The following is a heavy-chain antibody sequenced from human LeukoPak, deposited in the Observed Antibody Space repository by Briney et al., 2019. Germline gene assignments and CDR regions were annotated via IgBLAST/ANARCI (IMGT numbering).Heavy chain of an antibody. CDR1: GFTFKLSA. CDR2: IGGTGDNT. J-gene: IGHJ5*02. Sequence: GGSRKLSCLASGFTFKLSAMTWVRQAPGKGLEWVSAIGGTGDNTYYADSVKGRFTISRDNSKNTLYLQMDSLRAEDTATYYCARDRGPYVGIDSNWFDPWGQGTLVIVSS. V-gene: IGHV3-23*01. CDR3: ARDRGPYVGIDSNWFDP. D-gene: IGHD3-10*02.